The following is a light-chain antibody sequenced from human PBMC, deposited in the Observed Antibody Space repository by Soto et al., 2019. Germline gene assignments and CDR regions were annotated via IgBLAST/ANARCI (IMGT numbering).Light chain of an antibody. CDR1: SSDVGAYDY. CDR2: AVT. CDR3: GSYTSSRTLV. J-gene: IGLJ2*01. Sequence: QSAPTQPASVSGSPGQSITISCTGTSSDVGAYDYVSWYQQHPGKAPQLLIHAVTRRPSGVSNRFSGSKSGNTASLTISGVQAEDGGDYYCGSYTSSRTLVFGGGTKLTVL. V-gene: IGLV2-14*03.